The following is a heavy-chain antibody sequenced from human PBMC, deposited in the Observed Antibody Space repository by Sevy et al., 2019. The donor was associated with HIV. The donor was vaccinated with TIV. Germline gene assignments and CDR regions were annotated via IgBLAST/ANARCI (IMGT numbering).Heavy chain of an antibody. J-gene: IGHJ4*02. CDR2: IRGVDSST. CDR1: GFTFSAYA. V-gene: IGHV3-23*01. CDR3: AKNGGLYFDSSNYD. Sequence: GSLRLSCTASGFTFSAYAMTWFRQAPGKGLEWVSTIRGVDSSTYYADSVKGRFIISRDNSKNTLYLEMNSLRVDDTAVYFCAKNGGLYFDSSNYDWGQGTLVTVSS. D-gene: IGHD3-22*01.